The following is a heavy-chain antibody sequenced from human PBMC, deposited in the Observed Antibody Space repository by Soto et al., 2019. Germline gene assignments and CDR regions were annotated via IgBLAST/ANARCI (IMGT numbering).Heavy chain of an antibody. Sequence: QVQLVQSGAEVKKPGSSVKVSCKASGGTFSNCAISWVRQAPGQGLEWMGGIIPIFGTANYAQKFQGRVTITADESTSIAYMELSSLTSEDTAVYYCARGRIVTTISYFEFWGQGTLVTVSS. D-gene: IGHD5-12*01. CDR2: IIPIFGTA. J-gene: IGHJ4*02. CDR3: ARGRIVTTISYFEF. V-gene: IGHV1-69*12. CDR1: GGTFSNCA.